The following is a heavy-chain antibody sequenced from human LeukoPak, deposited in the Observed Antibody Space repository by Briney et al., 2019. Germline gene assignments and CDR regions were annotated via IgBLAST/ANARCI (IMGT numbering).Heavy chain of an antibody. CDR1: GGSFSGYY. CDR3: ARVLLGAYCGGDCYRDDAFDI. Sequence: SETLSLTCAVYGGSFSGYYWSWIRQPPGKGLEWIGEINHSGSTNYNPSLKSRVTISVDTSKNQFSLKLSSVTAADTAVHYCARVLLGAYCGGDCYRDDAFDIWGQGTMVTVSS. CDR2: INHSGST. V-gene: IGHV4-34*01. D-gene: IGHD2-21*02. J-gene: IGHJ3*02.